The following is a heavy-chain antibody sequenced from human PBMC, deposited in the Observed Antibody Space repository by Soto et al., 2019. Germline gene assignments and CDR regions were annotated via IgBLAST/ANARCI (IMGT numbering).Heavy chain of an antibody. V-gene: IGHV4-39*01. D-gene: IGHD3-10*01. CDR1: VGALSSSSYY. CDR2: IYYSGST. Sequence: QHQLHESGPGLVKPSETLSLTCTVSVGALSSSSYYRGWIRQPPGKRLDWIGSIYYSGSTYYNPSHKIRVTISVDTFKSQYSQKLRSVTAADTYVYYCARPGNYGSGSYLYYLDYWGQGTLVTVSS. CDR3: ARPGNYGSGSYLYYLDY. J-gene: IGHJ4*02.